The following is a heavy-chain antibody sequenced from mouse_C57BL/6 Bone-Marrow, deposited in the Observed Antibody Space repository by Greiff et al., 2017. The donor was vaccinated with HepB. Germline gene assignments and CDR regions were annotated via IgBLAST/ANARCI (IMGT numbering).Heavy chain of an antibody. D-gene: IGHD2-5*01. Sequence: VQLQQSGPVLVKPGASVKMSCKASGYTFTDYYMNWVKQSHGKSLEWIGVINPYNGGTSYNQKFKGKATLTVDKSSSTAYMELNSLTAEDSAVYYCAREEGLGYSNSWFAYWGQGTLVTVSA. V-gene: IGHV1-19*01. J-gene: IGHJ3*01. CDR3: AREEGLGYSNSWFAY. CDR1: GYTFTDYY. CDR2: INPYNGGT.